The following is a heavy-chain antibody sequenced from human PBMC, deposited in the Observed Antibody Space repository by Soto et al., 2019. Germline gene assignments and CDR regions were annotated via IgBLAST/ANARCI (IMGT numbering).Heavy chain of an antibody. CDR2: ISGSGGST. J-gene: IGHJ4*02. Sequence: EVQLSASGGGLVQPGGSLRLSCAVSGFTFSASGMSWVRQPPGKGLQWVSGISGSGGSTNYADSVKGRFTISRDNSKSTLNLQMNSVRAEDTAVYYCAKDGLGALDYWGQGTLVTVSS. CDR3: AKDGLGALDY. V-gene: IGHV3-23*01. CDR1: GFTFSASG. D-gene: IGHD2-15*01.